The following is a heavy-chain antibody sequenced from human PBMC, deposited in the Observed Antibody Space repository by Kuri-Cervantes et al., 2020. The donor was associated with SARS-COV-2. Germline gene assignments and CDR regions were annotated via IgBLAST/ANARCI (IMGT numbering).Heavy chain of an antibody. Sequence: SGPTLVKPTQTLTLTCTFSGFSLSTSGVGVGWICQPPGKALEWLALIYWDDDKRYGPSLKSRLTITKDTSKNQVVLTMTNMDPVDTATYYCAHGYYDILTGYYTAFDIWGQGTMVTVSS. J-gene: IGHJ3*02. CDR1: GFSLSTSGVG. CDR3: AHGYYDILTGYYTAFDI. V-gene: IGHV2-5*05. D-gene: IGHD3-9*01. CDR2: IYWDDDK.